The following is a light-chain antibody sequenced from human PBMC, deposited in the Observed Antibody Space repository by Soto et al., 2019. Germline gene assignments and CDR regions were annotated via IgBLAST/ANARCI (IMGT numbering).Light chain of an antibody. CDR2: DVS. J-gene: IGLJ2*01. CDR3: SSYTSSSTLDVV. Sequence: QSVLTQPASVSESPGQSITISCTGTSSDVGGYNYVSWYQQHPGKAPKLMIYDVSNRPSGVSNRFSGPKSGNTASLTISGLQAEDEADYYCSSYTSSSTLDVVFGGGTKLTVL. V-gene: IGLV2-14*01. CDR1: SSDVGGYNY.